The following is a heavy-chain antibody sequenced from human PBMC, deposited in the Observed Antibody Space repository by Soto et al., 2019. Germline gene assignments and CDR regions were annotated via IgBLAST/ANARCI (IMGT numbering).Heavy chain of an antibody. CDR2: IYYSGST. V-gene: IGHV4-39*01. CDR3: EAGDYSGSGTYYNGWFDS. J-gene: IGHJ5*01. Sequence: SETLSLTCTVSGGSVSSSIYYWGWIRQPPRKGLEWIGSIYYSGSTYYNPSLKSRVTISLDTSKNQFSLRLNSVTAADAALYYCEAGDYSGSGTYYNGWFDSWGQGTLVTVSS. D-gene: IGHD3-10*01. CDR1: GGSVSSSIYY.